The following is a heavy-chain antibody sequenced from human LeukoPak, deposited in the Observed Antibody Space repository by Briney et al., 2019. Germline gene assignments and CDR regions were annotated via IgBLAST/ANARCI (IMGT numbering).Heavy chain of an antibody. D-gene: IGHD3-9*01. CDR2: LRGAARTP. V-gene: IGHV3-23*01. Sequence: GGSLRLSCAASGFTLTNYTMSWVRQAPGKGLEWVSSLRGAARTPYYAESVKGRFTISRDNSENTLYLQMNSLRAEDTALYYCAKVPTYLNILTGFPFDIWGQGTMLTVSS. CDR3: AKVPTYLNILTGFPFDI. J-gene: IGHJ3*02. CDR1: GFTLTNYT.